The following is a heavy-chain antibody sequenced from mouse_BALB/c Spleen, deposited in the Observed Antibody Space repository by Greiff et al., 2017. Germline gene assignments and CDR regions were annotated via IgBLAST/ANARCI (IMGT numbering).Heavy chain of an antibody. Sequence: EVKLMESGPGLVKPSQSLSLTCTVTGYSITSDYAWNWIRQFPGNKLEWMGYISYSGSTSYNPSLKSRISITRDTSKNQFFLQLNSVTTEDTATYYCARNYRTYYFDYWGQGTTLTVSS. CDR3: ARNYRTYYFDY. CDR1: GYSITSDYA. D-gene: IGHD2-14*01. J-gene: IGHJ2*01. V-gene: IGHV3-2*02. CDR2: ISYSGST.